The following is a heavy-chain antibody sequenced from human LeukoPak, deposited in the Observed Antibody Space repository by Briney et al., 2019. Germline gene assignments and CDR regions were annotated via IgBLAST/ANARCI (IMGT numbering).Heavy chain of an antibody. V-gene: IGHV4-34*01. D-gene: IGHD3-10*01. CDR1: GGSFSGYY. J-gene: IGHJ4*02. CDR3: ARGNDVLLWFGELFRDYFDY. CDR2: INHSGST. Sequence: SETLSLTCAVYGGSFSGYYWSWIRQPPGKGLEWIGEINHSGSTNYNPSLKSRVTISVDTSKNQFSLKLSSVTAADTAVYYCARGNDVLLWFGELFRDYFDYWGQGTLVTVSS.